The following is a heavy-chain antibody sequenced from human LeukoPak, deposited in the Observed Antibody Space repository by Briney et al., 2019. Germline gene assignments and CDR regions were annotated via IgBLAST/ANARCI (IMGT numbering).Heavy chain of an antibody. CDR3: ARGPNEYYYGSFDP. V-gene: IGHV3-21*01. CDR2: ISSSSSYI. Sequence: GGSLRLSCAASGFTFSSYSMNWVRQAPGKGLEWVSSISSSSSYIYYADSVKGRFTISRDNAKNSLYLQMNSLRAEDTAVYYCARGPNEYYYGSFDPWGQGTLVTVSS. J-gene: IGHJ5*02. D-gene: IGHD3-10*01. CDR1: GFTFSSYS.